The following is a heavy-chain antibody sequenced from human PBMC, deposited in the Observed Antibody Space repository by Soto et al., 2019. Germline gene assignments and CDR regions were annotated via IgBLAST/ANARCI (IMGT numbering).Heavy chain of an antibody. J-gene: IGHJ6*02. CDR3: ARVEDTVTVLGRYYYGMDV. CDR2: IIPIFGTA. Sequence: SVKVSCKASGGTFSSYAISWVRQAPGQGLEWMGGIIPIFGTANYAQKFQGRVTITADESKSTAYMELSSLRSEDTAVYYCARVEDTVTVLGRYYYGMDVWGQGTTVTVSS. CDR1: GGTFSSYA. V-gene: IGHV1-69*13. D-gene: IGHD4-17*01.